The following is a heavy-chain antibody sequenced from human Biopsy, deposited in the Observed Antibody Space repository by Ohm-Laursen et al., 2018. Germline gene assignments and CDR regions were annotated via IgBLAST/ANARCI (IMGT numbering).Heavy chain of an antibody. CDR2: INIDGSGT. V-gene: IGHV3-74*03. CDR3: AKDRWERNLHYGGGVDL. CDR1: GFAFESTA. D-gene: IGHD4-17*01. Sequence: SLRLSCAASGFAFESTAMHWVRQAPGKGLVWVSRINIDGSGTKYADPVEGRFTVSRDNSKNTVVLQMNSLRPEDTALYYCAKDRWERNLHYGGGVDLWGQGTTVTVSS. J-gene: IGHJ6*02.